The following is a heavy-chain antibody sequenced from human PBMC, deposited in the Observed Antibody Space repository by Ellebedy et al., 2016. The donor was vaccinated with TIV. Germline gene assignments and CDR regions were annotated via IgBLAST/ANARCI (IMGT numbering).Heavy chain of an antibody. V-gene: IGHV3-30*01. CDR3: AREKAWDRSGWVGEDY. D-gene: IGHD6-19*01. J-gene: IGHJ4*02. Sequence: SVKGRFTIPRDNSKNTLFLQMDSLRPEDTAVYYCAREKAWDRSGWVGEDYWGQGTLVNVSS.